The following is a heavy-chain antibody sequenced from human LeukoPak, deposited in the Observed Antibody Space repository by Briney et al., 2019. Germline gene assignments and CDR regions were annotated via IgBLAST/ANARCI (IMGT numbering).Heavy chain of an antibody. CDR3: ARDREDTLYYYMDV. V-gene: IGHV1-46*01. J-gene: IGHJ6*03. CDR1: GYTFSTYY. Sequence: ASVKVSCKASGYTFSTYYMHWVRQAPGQGLEWMGLINPSGDSTTYAQKFQDRVSMTRDTSTNTLYMELSSLRSEDTAVYYCARDREDTLYYYMDVWGKGTTVTVSS. CDR2: INPSGDST. D-gene: IGHD2-15*01.